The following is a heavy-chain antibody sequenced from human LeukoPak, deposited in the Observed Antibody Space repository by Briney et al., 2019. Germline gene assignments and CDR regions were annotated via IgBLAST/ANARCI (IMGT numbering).Heavy chain of an antibody. CDR3: ARDISSRHFDH. D-gene: IGHD6-6*01. J-gene: IGHJ4*02. CDR2: IWYDGSDK. V-gene: IGHV3-33*01. CDR1: GFAFSSYG. Sequence: GGSLRLSCAASGFAFSSYGMHWVRQAPGKGLEWVAVIWYDGSDKYYADSVKGRFTISRDNSKNTLYLQMNSLRAEDTAVYYCARDISSRHFDHLGQGTLVTVSS.